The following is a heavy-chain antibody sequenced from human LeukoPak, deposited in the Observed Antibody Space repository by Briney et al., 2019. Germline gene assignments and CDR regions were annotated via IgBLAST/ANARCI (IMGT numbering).Heavy chain of an antibody. CDR1: GFTFSDSW. D-gene: IGHD3-16*01. J-gene: IGHJ6*02. CDR2: MNQDGSAK. CDR3: ATYTHWVAGDV. Sequence: GGSLRLSCAASGFTFSDSWMSGVRQAPGKGLEWVANMNQDGSAKGYVDSVKGRVTISRDNARNSLYLQMSSLRPEDTAVCYCATYTHWVAGDVWGQGTTVTVSS. V-gene: IGHV3-7*01.